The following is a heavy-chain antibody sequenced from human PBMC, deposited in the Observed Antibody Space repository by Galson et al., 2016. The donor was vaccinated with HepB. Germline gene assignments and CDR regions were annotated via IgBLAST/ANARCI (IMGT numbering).Heavy chain of an antibody. D-gene: IGHD6-19*01. CDR2: LYYPRST. CDR1: GGSISGSNYY. Sequence: SETLSLTCTVSGGSISGSNYYWGWIRQPPGRGLEWIGSLYYPRSTNYNPSLESRVTIYVDTSKNHLSLSLTSVTAADTAVYYCATGIVVAGKMYYYYMDVWGKGTSVTVSS. J-gene: IGHJ6*03. CDR3: ATGIVVAGKMYYYYMDV. V-gene: IGHV4-39*01.